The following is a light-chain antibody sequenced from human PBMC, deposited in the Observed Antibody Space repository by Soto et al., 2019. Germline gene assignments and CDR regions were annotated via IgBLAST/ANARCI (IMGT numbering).Light chain of an antibody. J-gene: IGKJ1*01. CDR2: KAS. V-gene: IGKV1-5*03. CDR1: QSIINW. Sequence: DIPMTQSPSTLSASVGDRVTITCRASQSIINWLGWYQQKPGKAPKLLIYKASSLESGVPSRFSGSGSGTDFTLTINRLQPDDFATYYCQHYNSFPWTFGQGTKVEIK. CDR3: QHYNSFPWT.